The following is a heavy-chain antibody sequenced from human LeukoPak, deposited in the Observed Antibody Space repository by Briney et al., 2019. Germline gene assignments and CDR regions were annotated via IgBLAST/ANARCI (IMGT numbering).Heavy chain of an antibody. CDR2: IYYSGST. V-gene: IGHV4-31*03. D-gene: IGHD3-22*01. J-gene: IGHJ4*02. CDR3: ARTQYYYDSSGETGD. CDR1: GGSISSGGYY. Sequence: SQTLSLTCTVSGGSISSGGYYWSWIRQHPGKGLEWIGYIYYSGSTYYNPSLKSRVTISVDTSKNQFSLKLSSVTAADTAVYYCARTQYYYDSSGETGDRGQGTLVTVSS.